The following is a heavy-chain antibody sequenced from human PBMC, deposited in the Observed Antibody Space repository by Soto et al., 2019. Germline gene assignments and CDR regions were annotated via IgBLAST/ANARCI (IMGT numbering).Heavy chain of an antibody. D-gene: IGHD2-15*01. J-gene: IGHJ5*02. CDR2: ISAYNGNT. CDR1: GYTFTSYG. CDR3: ARELVVVVLAATHSEPGYFDP. Sequence: GASVKVSCKASGYTFTSYGISWVRQAPGQGLEWMGWISAYNGNTNYAQKLQGRVTMTTDTSTSTAYMELRSLRSDDTAVYYCARELVVVVLAATHSEPGYFDPWGQETLDTVSS. V-gene: IGHV1-18*01.